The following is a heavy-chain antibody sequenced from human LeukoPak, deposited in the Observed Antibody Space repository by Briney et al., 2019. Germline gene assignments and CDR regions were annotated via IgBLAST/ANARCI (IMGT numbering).Heavy chain of an antibody. V-gene: IGHV1-18*01. CDR2: ISAYNGNT. D-gene: IGHD3-22*01. J-gene: IGHJ4*02. Sequence: GASVNVSCKASGYTFTSYGISWVRQAPGQGLEWMGWISAYNGNTNYAQKLQGRVTMTTDTSTSTAYMELSSLRSEDTAVYYCATPSVVVITGFDYWGQGTLVTVSS. CDR1: GYTFTSYG. CDR3: ATPSVVVITGFDY.